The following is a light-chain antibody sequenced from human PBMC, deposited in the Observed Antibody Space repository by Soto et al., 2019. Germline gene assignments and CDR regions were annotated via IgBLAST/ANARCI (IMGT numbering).Light chain of an antibody. V-gene: IGLV1-44*01. CDR3: AAWDDSRSGWV. CDR1: SSNIGSNT. Sequence: QSVLTQPPSASGTPGQRVTISCSGSSSNIGSNTVDWYHQLPGTAPKLLIYSNNERPSGVPDRFSGSKSGTSASLDISGLQSEDEADYYCAAWDDSRSGWVFGGGTKVTVL. CDR2: SNN. J-gene: IGLJ3*02.